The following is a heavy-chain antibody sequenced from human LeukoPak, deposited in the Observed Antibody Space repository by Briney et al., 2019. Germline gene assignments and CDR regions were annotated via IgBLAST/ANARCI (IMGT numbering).Heavy chain of an antibody. V-gene: IGHV5-51*01. Sequence: GASLQISCKGSGYSFTTYWIGWVRRMPGKGLEWMGIIYPGDSDTRYSPSFQGQVTISADKSISTAYLQWSSLKASDTAMYYCARGMTGDPTNFDYWGQGTLVTVSS. D-gene: IGHD7-27*01. CDR2: IYPGDSDT. J-gene: IGHJ4*02. CDR3: ARGMTGDPTNFDY. CDR1: GYSFTTYW.